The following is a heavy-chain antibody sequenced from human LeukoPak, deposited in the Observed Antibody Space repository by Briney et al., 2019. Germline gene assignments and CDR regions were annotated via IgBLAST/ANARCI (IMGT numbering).Heavy chain of an antibody. V-gene: IGHV3-23*01. CDR1: GFTVSSSY. CDR3: AHRSSPGAFDI. CDR2: ISGSGGTI. J-gene: IGHJ3*02. Sequence: GGSLRLSCAASGFTVSSSYMSWVRQAPGKGLEWVSSISGSGGTIYYADSVKGRFTISRDISKNTLYLQMNSLRTDDTAVYYCAHRSSPGAFDIWGQGTMVTVSS. D-gene: IGHD6-13*01.